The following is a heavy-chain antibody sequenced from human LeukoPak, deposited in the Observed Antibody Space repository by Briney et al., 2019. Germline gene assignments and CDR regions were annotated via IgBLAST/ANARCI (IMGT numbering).Heavy chain of an antibody. CDR2: ISSSSSYI. D-gene: IGHD2-15*01. CDR1: GFTFSSYS. V-gene: IGHV3-21*01. J-gene: IGHJ4*02. Sequence: GGSLRLSCAASGFTFSSYSMNWVRQAPGKGLEWVSSISSSSSYIYYADSVKGRFTISRDNAKNSLYLQMNSLRAEDTAVYYCARVSCRSGSCYFRGFDYWGQGTLVTVSS. CDR3: ARVSCRSGSCYFRGFDY.